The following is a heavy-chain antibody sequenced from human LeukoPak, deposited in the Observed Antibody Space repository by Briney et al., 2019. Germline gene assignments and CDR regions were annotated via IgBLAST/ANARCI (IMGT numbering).Heavy chain of an antibody. CDR1: GYTFTSYG. CDR3: ARDYYDSSGYFRTIDY. D-gene: IGHD3-22*01. V-gene: IGHV1-18*01. CDR2: ISAYNGNT. J-gene: IGHJ4*02. Sequence: ASVKVSCKASGYTFTSYGISWVRQAPGQGLEWMGWISAYNGNTNYAQKLQGRVTMTTDTSTSTAYMELRSLRSDDTAVYYCARDYYDSSGYFRTIDYWGQGTLDTVSS.